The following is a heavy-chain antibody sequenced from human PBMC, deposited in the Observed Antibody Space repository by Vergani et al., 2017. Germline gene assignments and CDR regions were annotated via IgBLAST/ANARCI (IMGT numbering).Heavy chain of an antibody. J-gene: IGHJ5*02. CDR3: ARPVGLLGLHPNWFDP. Sequence: EVQLVQSGAEVKKPGESLKISCKGSGYSFTSYWIGWVRQMPGKGLEWMGIIYPGDSDTRYSPSFQGQVTISADKSISTAYLQWSSLKASDTAMYYCARPVGLLGLHPNWFDPWGQGTLVTVSS. V-gene: IGHV5-51*01. CDR2: IYPGDSDT. D-gene: IGHD3/OR15-3a*01. CDR1: GYSFTSYW.